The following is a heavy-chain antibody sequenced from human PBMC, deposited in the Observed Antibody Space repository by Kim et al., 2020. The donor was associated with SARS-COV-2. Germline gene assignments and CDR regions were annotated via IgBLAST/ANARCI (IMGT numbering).Heavy chain of an antibody. CDR1: GYTFTSYA. D-gene: IGHD3-10*01. J-gene: IGHJ4*02. CDR3: AREGITMVRGVISSFDY. CDR2: INAGNGNT. V-gene: IGHV1-3*01. Sequence: ASVKVSCKASGYTFTSYAMHWVRQAPGQRLEWMGWINAGNGNTKYSQKFQGRVTITRDTSASTAYMELSSLRSEDTAVYYCAREGITMVRGVISSFDYWGQGTLVTVSS.